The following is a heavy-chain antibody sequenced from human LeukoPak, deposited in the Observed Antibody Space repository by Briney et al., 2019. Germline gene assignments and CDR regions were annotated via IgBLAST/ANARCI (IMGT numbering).Heavy chain of an antibody. CDR3: AREGGSSGWRSVDY. J-gene: IGHJ4*02. CDR1: GGSISSYY. CDR2: IYTSGST. Sequence: SETLSLTCTVSGGSISSYYWSWIRQPAGKGLEWIGRIYTSGSTNYNPSVKSRVTMSVDTSKNQFSLNLSSVTAADTAVYYCAREGGSSGWRSVDYWGQGTLVTVSS. V-gene: IGHV4-4*07. D-gene: IGHD6-19*01.